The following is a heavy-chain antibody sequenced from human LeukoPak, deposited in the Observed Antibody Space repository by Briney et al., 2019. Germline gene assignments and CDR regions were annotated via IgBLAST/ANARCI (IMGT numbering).Heavy chain of an antibody. CDR3: ARTDYGDYVFDY. Sequence: GSLRLSCAASGFTVSSNYMSWVRQAPGKGLEWVSVIYSGGSTYYADSVKGRFTIYRDNSKNTLYLQMNSLRAEDTAVYYCARTDYGDYVFDYWGQGTLVTVSS. CDR2: IYSGGST. CDR1: GFTVSSNY. J-gene: IGHJ4*02. V-gene: IGHV3-66*01. D-gene: IGHD4-17*01.